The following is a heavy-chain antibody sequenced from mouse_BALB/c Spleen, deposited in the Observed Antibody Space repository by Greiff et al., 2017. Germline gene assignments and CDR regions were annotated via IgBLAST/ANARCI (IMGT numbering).Heavy chain of an antibody. J-gene: IGHJ3*01. CDR1: GFSLTSYG. CDR2: IWAGGST. V-gene: IGHV2-9*02. Sequence: VQVVESGPGLVAPSQSLSITCTVSGFSLTSYGVHWVRQPPGKGLEWLGVIWAGGSTNYNSALMSRLSISKDNSKSQVFLKMNSLQTDDTAMYYCARDREGFAYWGQGTLVTVSA. CDR3: ARDREGFAY.